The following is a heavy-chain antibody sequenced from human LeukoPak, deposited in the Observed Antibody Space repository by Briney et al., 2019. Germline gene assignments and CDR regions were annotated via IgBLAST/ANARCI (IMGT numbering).Heavy chain of an antibody. Sequence: GESLKISCKGSGYSFTSYWIGWVRQMPGKGLEWVGIIYPGDSDTRYSPSFQGQVTISADKSISTAYLQWSSLKASDTAMYYCATLRRFGYGDSPYYFDYSGQGTLVTVSS. CDR3: ATLRRFGYGDSPYYFDY. CDR2: IYPGDSDT. J-gene: IGHJ4*02. D-gene: IGHD4-17*01. CDR1: GYSFTSYW. V-gene: IGHV5-51*01.